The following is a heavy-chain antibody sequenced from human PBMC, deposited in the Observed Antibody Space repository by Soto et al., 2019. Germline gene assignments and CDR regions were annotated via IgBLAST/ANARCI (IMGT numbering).Heavy chain of an antibody. V-gene: IGHV4-59*02. CDR3: ARDVRGSYYTMDV. J-gene: IGHJ6*02. CDR2: ISSRGNS. Sequence: QVKLQESGPGLVKPSETLSLTCTVSGDSVRSYFWNWMRQPPGKGLEWIGYISSRGNSNNNPALESRVSIAVDTSKNPLSLKLTSVTAADTAVYYCARDVRGSYYTMDVWGQGTTVTVSS. D-gene: IGHD3-22*01. CDR1: GDSVRSYF.